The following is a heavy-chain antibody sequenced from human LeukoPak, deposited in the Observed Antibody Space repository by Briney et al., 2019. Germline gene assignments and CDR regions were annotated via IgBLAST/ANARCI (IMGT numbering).Heavy chain of an antibody. CDR1: GFTFSSYE. J-gene: IGHJ4*02. CDR3: ARGNSGYSSGWYFDY. V-gene: IGHV3-48*03. CDR2: ISSSGSTI. D-gene: IGHD6-19*01. Sequence: PGGSLRLSCAASGFTFSSYEMNWVRQAPGKGLEWVSYISSSGSTIYYADSVKGRFTIFRDNSKNTLYLQMNSLRAEDTAIYYCARGNSGYSSGWYFDYWGQGTLVTVSS.